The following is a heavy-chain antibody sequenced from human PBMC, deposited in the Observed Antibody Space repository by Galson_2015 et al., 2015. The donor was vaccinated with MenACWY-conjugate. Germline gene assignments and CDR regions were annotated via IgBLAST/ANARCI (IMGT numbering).Heavy chain of an antibody. V-gene: IGHV3-23*01. CDR2: ISGSGAST. CDR1: GFTFSSYA. D-gene: IGHD3-3*01. Sequence: SLRLSCAASGFTFSSYAMTWVRQSPGKGLEWVSSISGSGASTYFADSVKGRFTISRDNSKNTLYLQMSTLRAEDTAVCYCAKDPEYDFWSGYSLDYWGQGTLVTVSS. CDR3: AKDPEYDFWSGYSLDY. J-gene: IGHJ4*02.